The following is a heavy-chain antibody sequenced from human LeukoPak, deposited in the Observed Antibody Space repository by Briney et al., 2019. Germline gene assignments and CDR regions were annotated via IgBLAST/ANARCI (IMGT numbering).Heavy chain of an antibody. CDR1: GFSFSNYN. D-gene: IGHD1-26*01. V-gene: IGHV3-21*01. CDR2: ITSSGSLV. CDR3: ARDPYSGAYGSDYYYYMDV. Sequence: GGSLRLSCAASGFSFSNYNMNWARLAPGKGLEWVSSITSSGSLVFYADSVKGRFTISRDNADNSLYLQMSGLRAEDTAVYFCARDPYSGAYGSDYYYYMDVWGKGTTVTVSS. J-gene: IGHJ6*03.